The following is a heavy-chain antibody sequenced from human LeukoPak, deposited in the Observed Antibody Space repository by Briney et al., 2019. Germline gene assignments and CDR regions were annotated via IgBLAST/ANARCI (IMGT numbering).Heavy chain of an antibody. CDR3: ARDYVRGDSAFDI. J-gene: IGHJ3*02. V-gene: IGHV4-59*01. Sequence: SETLSLTCTVSGGSISSYYWSWIRQPPGKGLEWIGYIYYSGSTNYNPSLKSRVTISVDTSKNQFSLKLSSVTAADTAVYYCARDYVRGDSAFDIWGQGTMVTVSS. CDR2: IYYSGST. D-gene: IGHD3-16*01. CDR1: GGSISSYY.